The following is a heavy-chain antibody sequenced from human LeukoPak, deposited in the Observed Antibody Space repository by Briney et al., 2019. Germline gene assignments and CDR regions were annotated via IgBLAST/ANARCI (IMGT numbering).Heavy chain of an antibody. CDR2: ISYDGSNK. Sequence: GGSLRLSCAASGFTFSSYAMHWVRQAPGKGLEWVAVISYDGSNKYYADSVKGRFTISRDNSKNTLYLQMNSLRAEDTAVYYCARQQHITMVRADAFDIWGKGTRVTVSS. CDR1: GFTFSSYA. D-gene: IGHD3-10*01. J-gene: IGHJ3*02. V-gene: IGHV3-30-3*01. CDR3: ARQQHITMVRADAFDI.